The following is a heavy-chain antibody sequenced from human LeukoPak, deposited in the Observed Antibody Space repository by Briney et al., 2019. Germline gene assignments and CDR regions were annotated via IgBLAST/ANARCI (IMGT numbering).Heavy chain of an antibody. Sequence: GGSLRLSCAASGFSLSNSAMSWVRQAPGKGLEWVSLIIASSGSTFYADSVKGRFTISRDNSKNTLYLQMNSLRAEDTAVYYCAKRAYVYIEMGYFDYWGQGTLVTVSS. CDR1: GFSLSNSA. J-gene: IGHJ4*02. D-gene: IGHD5-12*01. V-gene: IGHV3-23*01. CDR2: IIASSGST. CDR3: AKRAYVYIEMGYFDY.